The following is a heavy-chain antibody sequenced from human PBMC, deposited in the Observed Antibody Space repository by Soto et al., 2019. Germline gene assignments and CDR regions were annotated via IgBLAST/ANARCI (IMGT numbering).Heavy chain of an antibody. CDR3: ARESGTYYY. CDR2: IYYSGST. Sequence: QVQLQESGPGLVKPSETLSLTCTVSGGSVSSGSYYWSWIRQPPGKGLEWIGYIYYSGSTNYNPSPKSRVPISVDTSKNQFSLKLSSVTAADTAVYYCARESGTYYYWGQGTLVTVSS. J-gene: IGHJ4*02. V-gene: IGHV4-61*01. D-gene: IGHD1-26*01. CDR1: GGSVSSGSYY.